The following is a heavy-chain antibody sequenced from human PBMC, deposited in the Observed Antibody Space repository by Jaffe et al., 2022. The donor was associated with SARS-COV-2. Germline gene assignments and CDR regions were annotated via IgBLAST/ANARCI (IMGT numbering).Heavy chain of an antibody. D-gene: IGHD4-17*01. Sequence: QVQLVESGGGVVQPGRSLRLSCAASGFTFSSYAMHWVRQAPGKGLEWVAVISYDGSNKYYADSVKGRFTISRDNSKNTLYLQMNSLRAEDTAVYYCARSYGDYGTYYYYYGMDVWGQGTTVTVSS. CDR1: GFTFSSYA. V-gene: IGHV3-30-3*01. CDR3: ARSYGDYGTYYYYYGMDV. CDR2: ISYDGSNK. J-gene: IGHJ6*02.